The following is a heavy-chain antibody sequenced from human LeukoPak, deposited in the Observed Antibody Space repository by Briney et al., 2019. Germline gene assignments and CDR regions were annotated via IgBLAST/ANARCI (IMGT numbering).Heavy chain of an antibody. CDR2: ISTNGGST. CDR1: GFTFSSYA. Sequence: GGSLRLSCAASGFTFSSYAMHWVRQAPGMGLEYVSAISTNGGSTFYANSVKGRFTISRDNSKNTLYLQMGSLGAEDMAVYYCARAYQLPTNAFDIWGQGTMVTVSS. CDR3: ARAYQLPTNAFDI. J-gene: IGHJ3*02. D-gene: IGHD2-2*01. V-gene: IGHV3-64*01.